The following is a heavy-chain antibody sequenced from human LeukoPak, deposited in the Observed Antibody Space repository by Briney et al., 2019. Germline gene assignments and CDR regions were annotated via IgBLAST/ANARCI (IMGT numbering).Heavy chain of an antibody. CDR3: ARDRRSSANWFDP. CDR2: IYYSGST. J-gene: IGHJ5*02. V-gene: IGHV4-39*07. Sequence: SETLSLTCTVSGGSISSSSYYWGWIRQPPGKGLEWIGSIYYSGSTYYNPSLKSRVTISVDTSKNQFSLKLSSVTAADTAVYYCARDRRSSANWFDPWSQGTLVTVSS. CDR1: GGSISSSSYY.